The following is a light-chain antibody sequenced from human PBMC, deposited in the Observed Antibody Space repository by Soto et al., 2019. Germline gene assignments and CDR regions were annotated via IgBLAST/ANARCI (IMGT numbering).Light chain of an antibody. CDR2: GAS. J-gene: IGKJ4*01. Sequence: EIVVTQSPATLSVSPGERVTLSCRASQSISSNVAWYQQTPGQAPRLFIYGASTRATGTPSRFSGSGSGTEFTLAISSLQSEDFAVYYCQQYNEWLTFGGGTKVEFK. CDR3: QQYNEWLT. V-gene: IGKV3D-15*01. CDR1: QSISSN.